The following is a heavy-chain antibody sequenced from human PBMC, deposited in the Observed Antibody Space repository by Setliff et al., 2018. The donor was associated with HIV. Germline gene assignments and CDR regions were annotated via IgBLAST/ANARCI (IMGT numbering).Heavy chain of an antibody. D-gene: IGHD6-6*01. J-gene: IGHJ4*02. Sequence: SETLSLTCVAHGGSFSGYYWSWIRQYPGKGLEWIGYIYYSGSTYYNPSLKSRITISVDTSKNQFSLRLSSVTAADTAVYYCARSGSSSPYYFDYWGQGTLVTVSS. CDR2: IYYSGST. CDR1: GGSFSGYY. V-gene: IGHV4-31*11. CDR3: ARSGSSSPYYFDY.